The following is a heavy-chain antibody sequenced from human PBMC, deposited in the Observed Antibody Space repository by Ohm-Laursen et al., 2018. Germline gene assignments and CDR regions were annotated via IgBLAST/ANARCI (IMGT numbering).Heavy chain of an antibody. V-gene: IGHV1-18*01. J-gene: IGHJ6*02. CDR1: GYIFTSYG. D-gene: IGHD3-16*01. CDR3: ARDGHTYNYYYGMDV. Sequence: GASVKVSCNASGYIFTSYGFSWVRQAPGQGLEWMGWISAYNGDRKYAQKFQGRVTMTTDTSTSTAYMDLRSLRSDDTAVYYCARDGHTYNYYYGMDVWGQGTTVTVSS. CDR2: ISAYNGDR.